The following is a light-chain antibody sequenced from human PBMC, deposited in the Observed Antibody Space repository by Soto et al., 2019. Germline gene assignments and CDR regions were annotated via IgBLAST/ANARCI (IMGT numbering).Light chain of an antibody. CDR2: DAS. CDR3: QQYGSSLLT. J-gene: IGKJ4*01. V-gene: IGKV3-20*01. CDR1: QSVSSGS. Sequence: EIVLTQSPGTLSLSPGERATLSCRASQSVSSGSLAGYQQKPGQAPRLLIYDASSRATGIPDRFSGSGSGTDFTLTISRLEPEDVAVYYCQQYGSSLLTFGGGAKVELK.